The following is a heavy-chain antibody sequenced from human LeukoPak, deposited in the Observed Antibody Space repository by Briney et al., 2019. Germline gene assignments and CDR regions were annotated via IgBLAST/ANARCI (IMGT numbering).Heavy chain of an antibody. CDR2: ISGSGGST. Sequence: GGTLRLSCAASGFTFSSYGMSWVRQAPGKGLEWVSAISGSGGSTYYADSVKGRFTISRDNSKNTLYLQMNSLRAEDTAVYYCAKEKGYYDSSGYSWYFDLWGRGTLVTVSS. V-gene: IGHV3-23*01. CDR1: GFTFSSYG. J-gene: IGHJ2*01. CDR3: AKEKGYYDSSGYSWYFDL. D-gene: IGHD3-22*01.